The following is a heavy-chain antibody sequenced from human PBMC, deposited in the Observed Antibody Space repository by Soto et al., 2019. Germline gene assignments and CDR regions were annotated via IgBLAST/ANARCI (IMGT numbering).Heavy chain of an antibody. V-gene: IGHV3-64*01. J-gene: IGHJ4*02. CDR3: ASRDGSLSDY. D-gene: IGHD5-12*01. CDR2: ISSHGDST. CDR1: GFTFSNYA. Sequence: VQLVESGGGLVQPGGSLRLSCAASGFTFSNYAMHWVRQAPGKGLEYVSAISSHGDSTYYANSVKGRPTISRDNSNNTLYLPMGTLRTEAMALSYSASRDGSLSDYWRQGTLVTVSS.